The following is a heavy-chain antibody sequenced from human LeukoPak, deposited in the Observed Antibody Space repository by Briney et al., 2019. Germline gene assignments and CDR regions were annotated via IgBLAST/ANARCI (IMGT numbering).Heavy chain of an antibody. Sequence: GGSLRLSCAASGFTVSSNYMSWVRRAPGKGLEWVSHINSDGSSATYADSVKGRFTISRDNSKNTLYLQMNSLRAEDTAVYYCAGDRGMVRGVDAFDIWGQGTMVTVSS. CDR1: GFTVSSNY. J-gene: IGHJ3*02. V-gene: IGHV3-53*01. D-gene: IGHD3-10*01. CDR3: AGDRGMVRGVDAFDI. CDR2: INSDGSSA.